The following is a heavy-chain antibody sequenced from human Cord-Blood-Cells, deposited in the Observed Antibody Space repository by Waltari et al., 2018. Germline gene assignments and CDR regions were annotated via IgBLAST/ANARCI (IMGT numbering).Heavy chain of an antibody. CDR3: ARLELGIGL. CDR1: GYTFTGYS. V-gene: IGHV1-2*02. D-gene: IGHD7-27*01. J-gene: IGHJ4*02. Sequence: QVQLVQSGAAVKKPGASVKVSCTASGYTFTGYSMHWVRQAPGPGLAWMGWINPNSGGTNYAQKFQGRVTMTRDTSINTAYMELSRLRSDDTAVYYCARLELGIGLWGQGTLVTVSS. CDR2: INPNSGGT.